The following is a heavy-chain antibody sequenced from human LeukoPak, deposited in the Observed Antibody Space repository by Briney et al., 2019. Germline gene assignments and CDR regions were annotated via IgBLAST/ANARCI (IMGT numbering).Heavy chain of an antibody. CDR1: GGTFSTYA. D-gene: IGHD3-10*01. J-gene: IGHJ6*03. CDR2: IIPIFGTA. CDR3: ARADYYGSGNYRYYYSMDV. V-gene: IGHV1-69*05. Sequence: ASVKVSCKASGGTFSTYAISWVRQAPGQGLEWMGGIIPIFGTANYAQKFQGRVTITTDESTSTTYMDLSSLRSEDTAVYYCARADYYGSGNYRYYYSMDVWGKGTTVTVSS.